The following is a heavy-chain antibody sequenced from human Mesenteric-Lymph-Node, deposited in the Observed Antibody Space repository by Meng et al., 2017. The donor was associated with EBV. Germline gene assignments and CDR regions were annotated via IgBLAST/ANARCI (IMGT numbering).Heavy chain of an antibody. J-gene: IGHJ4*02. CDR1: GGSFSGYY. D-gene: IGHD3-10*01. CDR3: ARGYGSGHL. V-gene: IGHV4-34*01. Sequence: QVQVPQWGAGLLKPSETLSLTGAGYGGSFSGYYWSWIRQPPGKGLEWIGEINHSGSTNYNPSLKSRVTISVDTSKNQFSLKLSSVTAADTAVYYCARGYGSGHLWGQGTLVTVSS. CDR2: INHSGST.